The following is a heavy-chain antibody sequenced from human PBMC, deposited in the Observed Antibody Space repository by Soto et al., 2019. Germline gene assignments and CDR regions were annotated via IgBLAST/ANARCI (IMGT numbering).Heavy chain of an antibody. Sequence: PGESLKISCKGSGYSFTSYWISWVRQMPGKGLEWMGRIDPSDSYTNYSPSFQGHVTISADKSISTAYLQWSSLKASDTAMYYCARPREKHWERFLVWIHALGVWGQGTTVTVSS. J-gene: IGHJ6*02. V-gene: IGHV5-10-1*01. CDR2: IDPSDSYT. D-gene: IGHD3-3*01. CDR1: GYSFTSYW. CDR3: ARPREKHWERFLVWIHALGV.